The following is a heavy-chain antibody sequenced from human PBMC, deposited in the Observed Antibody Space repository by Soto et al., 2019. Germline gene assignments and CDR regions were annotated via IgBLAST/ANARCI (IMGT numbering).Heavy chain of an antibody. Sequence: PGGALRLSCAASGFTFSSYAMSWVRQAPGKGLEWISTISGSGAGTYYADSVKGRFTISRDNSKNTLYLEMNSLRVEDTAVYYCAKDGGYWGQGALVTVSS. CDR3: AKDGGY. D-gene: IGHD3-16*01. V-gene: IGHV3-23*01. CDR2: ISGSGAGT. J-gene: IGHJ4*02. CDR1: GFTFSSYA.